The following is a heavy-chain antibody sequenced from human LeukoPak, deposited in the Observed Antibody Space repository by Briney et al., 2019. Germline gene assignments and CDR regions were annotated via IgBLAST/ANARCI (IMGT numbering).Heavy chain of an antibody. CDR1: GFTFSSYA. Sequence: GGSLRLSCAASGFTFSSYAMSWVRQAPGKGLEWVSVISGSGGSAYFADSVKGRFTISRDNARNMLYLQMSSLRVEDTAVYYCVKRSGDFYDSSGYEDNWGQGTLVTVSS. D-gene: IGHD3-22*01. V-gene: IGHV3-23*01. CDR2: ISGSGGSA. CDR3: VKRSGDFYDSSGYEDN. J-gene: IGHJ1*01.